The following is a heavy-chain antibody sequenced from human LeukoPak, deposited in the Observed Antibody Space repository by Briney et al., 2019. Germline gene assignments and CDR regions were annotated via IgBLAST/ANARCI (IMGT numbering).Heavy chain of an antibody. Sequence: GGSLRLSCVASGFTFSSYAMSWVRQAPGKGLEWVSAISGSGGSTYYADSVKGRFTISRDNSKNTLYLQMNSLRAEDTAVYYCAKVMTKYCSSTSCSRFDYWGQGTLVTVSS. CDR1: GFTFSSYA. V-gene: IGHV3-23*01. CDR2: ISGSGGST. CDR3: AKVMTKYCSSTSCSRFDY. D-gene: IGHD2-2*01. J-gene: IGHJ4*02.